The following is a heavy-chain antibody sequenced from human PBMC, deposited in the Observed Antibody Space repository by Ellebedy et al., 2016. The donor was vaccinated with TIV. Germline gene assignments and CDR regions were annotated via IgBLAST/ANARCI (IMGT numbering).Heavy chain of an antibody. CDR2: IIGMFGTA. J-gene: IGHJ4*02. CDR3: ARHSGYHAISYLAY. Sequence: SVKVSCKAAGGVFRSHAINWVRQAPGQGLEWMGGIIGMFGTASYAQKFLARVTITADEFTSTAYMELSSLRSEDTAVYYCARHSGYHAISYLAYWGQGTLVTVSS. D-gene: IGHD5-12*01. V-gene: IGHV1-69*13. CDR1: GGVFRSHA.